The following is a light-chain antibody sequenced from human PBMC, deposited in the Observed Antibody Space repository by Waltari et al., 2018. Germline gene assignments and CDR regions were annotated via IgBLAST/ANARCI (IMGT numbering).Light chain of an antibody. CDR2: AAS. J-gene: IGKJ4*01. CDR3: QQYSSSRL. CDR1: QSISSSY. V-gene: IGKV3-20*01. Sequence: EIVLTQSPGTLSLSPGERATLSCRASQSISSSYLAWYQQKPGQAPRLLIYAASSRLTGIPDRFSGSGSGTDFTLTISRLEPENFAVYYCQQYSSSRLFGGGTKVEIK.